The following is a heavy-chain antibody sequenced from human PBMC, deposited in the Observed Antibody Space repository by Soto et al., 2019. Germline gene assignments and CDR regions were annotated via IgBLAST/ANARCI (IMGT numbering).Heavy chain of an antibody. V-gene: IGHV3-66*01. CDR3: ARRYYYDSGSYFDC. CDR2: IYAGGSA. D-gene: IGHD3-10*01. Sequence: EVQLVESGGGLVQPGGSLRLSCAASGITVTNNYMSWVRQAPGKGLEWVSVIYAGGSAYYADSVKGRFTISRDNSKNTLYLQLNSLRVEDTAVYYCARRYYYDSGSYFDCWGQGTVVTVSS. CDR1: GITVTNNY. J-gene: IGHJ4*02.